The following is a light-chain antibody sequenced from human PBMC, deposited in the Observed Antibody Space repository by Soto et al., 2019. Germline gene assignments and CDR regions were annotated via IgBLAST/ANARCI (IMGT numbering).Light chain of an antibody. CDR3: QQTNTFLSLT. Sequence: DIQMTQSPSSVSASVGDRVTITCRASQGISNWLAWYQQQPGKAPKLLFYGASSLQSGVPSRFGRGGSGTHFTLIISILQPEDFATYYCQQTNTFLSLTFGGGTKVEI. J-gene: IGKJ4*01. CDR2: GAS. CDR1: QGISNW. V-gene: IGKV1-12*01.